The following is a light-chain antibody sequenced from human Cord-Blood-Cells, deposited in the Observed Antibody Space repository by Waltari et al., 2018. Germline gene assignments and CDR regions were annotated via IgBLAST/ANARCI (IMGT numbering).Light chain of an antibody. CDR2: DAS. CDR1: QSISSW. V-gene: IGKV1-5*01. CDR3: QQYSSQGT. Sequence: DIQMTQSPSTLSASVGDRVTITCRASQSISSWLAWYQQKPGKAPKLLIYDASSLESGVPSRFSGSGSGTEFTLTISSLQPDDFATYYCQQYSSQGTFCQGTKLEIK. J-gene: IGKJ2*02.